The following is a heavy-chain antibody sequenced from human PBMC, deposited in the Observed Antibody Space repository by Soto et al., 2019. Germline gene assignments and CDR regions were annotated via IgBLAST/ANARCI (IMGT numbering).Heavy chain of an antibody. J-gene: IGHJ6*03. Sequence: SETLSLTCTVSGGSISSGGYYWSWIRQHPGKGLEWIGYIYYSGSTYYNPSLKSRVTISVDTSKNQFSLKLSSVTAADTAVYYCARQSGKYSDYYMDVWGKGTTVTVSS. CDR1: GGSISSGGYY. V-gene: IGHV4-31*03. CDR2: IYYSGST. D-gene: IGHD2-15*01. CDR3: ARQSGKYSDYYMDV.